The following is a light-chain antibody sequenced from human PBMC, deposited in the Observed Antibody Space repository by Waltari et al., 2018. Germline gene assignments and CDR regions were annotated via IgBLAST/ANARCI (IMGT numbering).Light chain of an antibody. V-gene: IGKV3-20*01. CDR2: GAS. Sequence: EIVLTQSPGTLSLSPGEGATLSCRPSQSVDSNYLTWFQQKPGQAPRLLIFGASSRATAVPDRFSGSGSGTDFTLTISRLEPEDFAMYYCQQYGSPYTFGQGTRVEIK. CDR3: QQYGSPYT. J-gene: IGKJ2*01. CDR1: QSVDSNY.